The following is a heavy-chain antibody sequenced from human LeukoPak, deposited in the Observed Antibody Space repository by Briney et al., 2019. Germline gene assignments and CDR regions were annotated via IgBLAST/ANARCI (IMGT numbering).Heavy chain of an antibody. J-gene: IGHJ4*02. CDR1: GFTVSSNY. CDR3: ARALDPLYYFDY. Sequence: QPGGSLRLSCAAAGFTVSSNYMNWVRQAPGKGLEWVSVIYSGGSTYYADSVKGRFTISRDNSKNTLYLQMNSLRAEDTAVYYCARALDPLYYFDYWGQGTLVTVSS. CDR2: IYSGGST. V-gene: IGHV3-53*01.